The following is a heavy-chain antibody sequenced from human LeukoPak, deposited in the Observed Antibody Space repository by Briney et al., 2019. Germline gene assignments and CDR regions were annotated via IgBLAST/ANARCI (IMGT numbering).Heavy chain of an antibody. CDR3: AKPVTVTTAAFDS. V-gene: IGHV3-23*01. Sequence: GGSLRLSCAASGFTFNTYAMTWVRQAPGKGLEWVSTISSSGGTTYYADSVKGRFSISRDNSKNTLCLQMNSLRADDVAVYYCAKPVTVTTAAFDSWGQGTLVTVSS. J-gene: IGHJ4*02. D-gene: IGHD4-17*01. CDR1: GFTFNTYA. CDR2: ISSSGGTT.